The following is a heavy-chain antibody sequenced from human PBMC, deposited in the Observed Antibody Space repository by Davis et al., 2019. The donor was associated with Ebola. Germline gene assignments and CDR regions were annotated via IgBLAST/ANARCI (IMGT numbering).Heavy chain of an antibody. CDR3: AKDSSSWAYYDSAGYPFDH. CDR1: GYTFTSYG. J-gene: IGHJ4*02. D-gene: IGHD6-13*01. CDR2: ISAYNGQI. V-gene: IGHV1-18*01. Sequence: ASVKVSCKTSGYTFTSYGISWLRQAPGQGLEWMGWISAYNGQIKYAQKFEGRVTMTTDTSTNPGYMELRSLKSDDTAMYYCAKDSSSWAYYDSAGYPFDHWGQGTLVTVSS.